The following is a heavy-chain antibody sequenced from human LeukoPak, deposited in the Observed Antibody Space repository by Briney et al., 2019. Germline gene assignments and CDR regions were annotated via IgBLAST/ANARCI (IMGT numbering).Heavy chain of an antibody. CDR1: GGSISTYC. Sequence: SETLSLTCTVSGGSISTYCWSWIRQPAGKGLEWIGRVYTSGTPNYNPSLRSRVTMSVDTSKNQFSLKLSSVTAADTAVNYCARGDYYDRSGYALDYWGQGTLVTVSS. D-gene: IGHD3-22*01. J-gene: IGHJ4*02. CDR3: ARGDYYDRSGYALDY. V-gene: IGHV4-4*07. CDR2: VYTSGTP.